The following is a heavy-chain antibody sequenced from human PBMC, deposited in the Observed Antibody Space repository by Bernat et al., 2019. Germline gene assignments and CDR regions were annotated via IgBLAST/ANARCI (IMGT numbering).Heavy chain of an antibody. CDR2: ISYDGSNK. D-gene: IGHD2-15*01. CDR3: ARSPNCSGGSCSDYFDY. Sequence: VQLVESGGGVVQPGRSLRLSCAASGFTFSSYAMHWVRQAPGKGLEWVAVISYDGSNKYYADSVKGRFTISRDNSKNTLYLQMNSLRAEDTAVYYCARSPNCSGGSCSDYFDYWGQGTLVTVSS. CDR1: GFTFSSYA. J-gene: IGHJ4*02. V-gene: IGHV3-30-3*01.